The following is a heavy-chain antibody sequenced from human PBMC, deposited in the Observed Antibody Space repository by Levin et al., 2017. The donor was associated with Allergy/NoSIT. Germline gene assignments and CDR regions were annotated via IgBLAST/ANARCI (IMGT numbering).Heavy chain of an antibody. V-gene: IGHV4-34*01. CDR2: INHSGST. CDR3: ARGPLYFYDSCGYKN. J-gene: IGHJ4*02. Sequence: PSQTLSLTCAVSGASLSGYYWSWIRQAPGKGLEWIGEINHSGSTNYNPSLKSRVTISADTFKNQISLKVNSVTAADTAVYYCARGPLYFYDSCGYKNWGQGTLVTVSS. CDR1: GASLSGYY. D-gene: IGHD3-22*01.